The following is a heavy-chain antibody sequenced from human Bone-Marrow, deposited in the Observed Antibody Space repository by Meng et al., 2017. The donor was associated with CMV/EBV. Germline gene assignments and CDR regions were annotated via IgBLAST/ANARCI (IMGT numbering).Heavy chain of an antibody. V-gene: IGHV4-30-4*01. J-gene: IGHJ4*02. CDR3: ARVGTYYDSHGYHYPFDY. CDR2: ISYSGST. Sequence: ISSGDYYWSGIRQPPGKGLEWIGYISYSGSTYYNPSLKSRLTISVDTSKNQFSLKVSSVTAADTAVYYCARVGTYYDSHGYHYPFDYWGQGTLVTVSS. D-gene: IGHD3-22*01. CDR1: ISSGDYY.